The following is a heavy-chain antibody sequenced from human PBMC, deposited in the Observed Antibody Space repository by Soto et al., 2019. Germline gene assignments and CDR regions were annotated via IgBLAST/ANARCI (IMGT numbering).Heavy chain of an antibody. D-gene: IGHD6-19*01. V-gene: IGHV2-5*02. J-gene: IGHJ4*02. Sequence: QITLKESGPTLVKPTQTLTLTCTFSGFSLSSTRMAVGWIRQPPGKALEWLALIYWDDDKRYSPFLKSRLTITKDTSKTQVVLTMSTMDPVDTARYYCAHSVVAGLGYYFDYWGQGTLVTVSS. CDR3: AHSVVAGLGYYFDY. CDR2: IYWDDDK. CDR1: GFSLSSTRMA.